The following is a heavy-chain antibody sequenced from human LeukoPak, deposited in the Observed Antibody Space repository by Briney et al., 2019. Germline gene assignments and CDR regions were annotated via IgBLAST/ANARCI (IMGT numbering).Heavy chain of an antibody. V-gene: IGHV4-59*08. Sequence: PSETLSPTCTVSGGSINNYDWSWIRQPPGKGLEWIGYIYYSGSTNYNPSLESRVTISVDTSKNPLSLKLSSVTAADTAVYYCARHSLEVWSYGMDVWGQGTTVTVS. D-gene: IGHD3-16*01. J-gene: IGHJ6*02. CDR3: ARHSLEVWSYGMDV. CDR2: IYYSGST. CDR1: GGSINNYD.